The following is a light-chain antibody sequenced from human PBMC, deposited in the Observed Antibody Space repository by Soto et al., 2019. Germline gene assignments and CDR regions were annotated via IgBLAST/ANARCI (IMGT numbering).Light chain of an antibody. J-gene: IGKJ1*01. Sequence: DVVMTQSPLSLPVTLXXXXSISCRSSQSLVYSVGNTYLNWFHQRPGHSPRLLIYKVSQRGSGVPDRFSGSGSDSDFTLNISSVEAEDVGVYYCMQGTHWPGTFGQGAKVDI. V-gene: IGKV2-30*01. CDR2: KVS. CDR3: MQGTHWPGT. CDR1: QSLVYSVGNTY.